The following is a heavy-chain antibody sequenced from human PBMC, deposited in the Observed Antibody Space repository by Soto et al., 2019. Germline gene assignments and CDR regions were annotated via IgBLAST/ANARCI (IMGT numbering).Heavy chain of an antibody. V-gene: IGHV4-31*03. Sequence: QVPLQGSGPGLVKPSQTLSLTCTVSGGSISSGGYYWSWIRQHPGKGLEWIGYIYHSGNTYYNPSLDSRVTISVDTSKNQFSLKLTTLTAADTSMFYCARGIYCTGGTSGYFFDYWGQGTLVTVSS. CDR3: ARGIYCTGGTSGYFFDY. D-gene: IGHD2-8*02. J-gene: IGHJ4*02. CDR2: IYHSGNT. CDR1: GGSISSGGYY.